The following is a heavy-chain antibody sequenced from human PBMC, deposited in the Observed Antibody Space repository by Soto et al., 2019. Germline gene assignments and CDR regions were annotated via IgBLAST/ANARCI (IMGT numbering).Heavy chain of an antibody. Sequence: KPGGSLRLSCAASGFTFSSYSMNWVRQAPGKGLEWVSSISSSSSYIYYADSVKGRFTISRDNAKNSLYLQMNSLRAEDTAVYYCARDAIGVAAADTNWFDPWGQGTLVTVSS. CDR2: ISSSSSYI. V-gene: IGHV3-21*01. CDR1: GFTFSSYS. J-gene: IGHJ5*02. CDR3: ARDAIGVAAADTNWFDP. D-gene: IGHD6-13*01.